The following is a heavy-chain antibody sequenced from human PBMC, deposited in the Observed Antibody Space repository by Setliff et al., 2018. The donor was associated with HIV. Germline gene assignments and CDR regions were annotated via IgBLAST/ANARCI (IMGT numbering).Heavy chain of an antibody. Sequence: ASVKVSCKVSGYTLTDLSIHWVRQAPGKGLEWMGGFDPEHDKTIYAQKFQGRVTMTEDTSTDTAYMQLNSLRSEGTAVYFCASHRRVGTTVLFSYWGQGTLVTVSS. CDR3: ASHRRVGTTVLFSY. J-gene: IGHJ4*02. CDR2: FDPEHDKT. D-gene: IGHD1-1*01. CDR1: GYTLTDLS. V-gene: IGHV1-24*01.